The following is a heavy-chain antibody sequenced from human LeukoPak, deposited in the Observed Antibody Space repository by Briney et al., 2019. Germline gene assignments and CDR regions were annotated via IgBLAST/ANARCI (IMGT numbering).Heavy chain of an antibody. V-gene: IGHV4-4*02. CDR2: IYHSGST. D-gene: IGHD6-13*01. CDR3: ARQRIAAAGPFDY. Sequence: SGTLSLTCAVSGGSISSSNWWSWVRQPPGKGLEWIGEIYHSGSTNYNPSLKSRVTISVDTSKNQFSLKLSSVTAADTAVYYCARQRIAAAGPFDYWGQGTLVTVSS. J-gene: IGHJ4*02. CDR1: GGSISSSNW.